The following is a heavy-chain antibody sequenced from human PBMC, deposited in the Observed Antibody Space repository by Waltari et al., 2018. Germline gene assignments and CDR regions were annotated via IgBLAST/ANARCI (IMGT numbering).Heavy chain of an antibody. D-gene: IGHD3-16*01. V-gene: IGHV4-38-2*01. CDR1: GYSISSGYY. CDR2: IYHSGST. J-gene: IGHJ4*02. Sequence: QMQLQESGPGLVKPSETLSLTCAVSGYSISSGYYWGWIRQPPGKGLEWIGNIYHSGSTYDNPSLKSRVTISVDTSKNQFSLKLSSVTAADTAVYYCARHVYTTLDYWGQGTLVTVSS. CDR3: ARHVYTTLDY.